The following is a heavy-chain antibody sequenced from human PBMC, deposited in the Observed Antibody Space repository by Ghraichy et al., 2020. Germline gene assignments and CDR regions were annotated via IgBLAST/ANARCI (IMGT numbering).Heavy chain of an antibody. V-gene: IGHV4-59*01. CDR3: ARDTDLYYGMDV. CDR1: GGSISSYY. J-gene: IGHJ6*02. CDR2: IYYSGST. Sequence: SETLSLTCTVSGGSISSYYWSWIRQPPGKGLEWIGYIYYSGSTNYNPSLKSRVTISVDTSKNQFSLKLSSVTAADTAVYYCARDTDLYYGMDVWGQGTTVNVSS.